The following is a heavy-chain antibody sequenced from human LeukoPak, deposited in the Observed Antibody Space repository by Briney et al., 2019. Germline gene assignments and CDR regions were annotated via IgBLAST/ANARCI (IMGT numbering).Heavy chain of an antibody. V-gene: IGHV3-23*01. CDR3: SKDRGGTYGDYFDY. D-gene: IGHD4-17*01. Sequence: QPGGSLRLSCAASGFTFSSYAMSWVRQSPGKGLEWVSAIGGNGGTTYYADSVKGRFTISRDNSKNTLYLQMNSLSAEDTAVYYCSKDRGGTYGDYFDYWGQGIPVTVSS. CDR1: GFTFSSYA. CDR2: IGGNGGTT. J-gene: IGHJ4*02.